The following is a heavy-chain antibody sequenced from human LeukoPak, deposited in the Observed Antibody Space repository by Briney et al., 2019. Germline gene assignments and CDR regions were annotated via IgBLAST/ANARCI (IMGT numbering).Heavy chain of an antibody. V-gene: IGHV3-66*01. CDR1: GFTVSSNY. D-gene: IGHD2-15*01. CDR3: AREGCSGGSCYTEYYYGMDV. J-gene: IGHJ6*02. CDR2: IYSGGST. Sequence: PGGSLRLSCAASGFTVSSNYMSWVRQAPGEGLEWVSVIYSGGSTYYADSVKGRFTISRDNSKNTLYLQMNSLRAEDTAVYYCAREGCSGGSCYTEYYYGMDVWGQGTTVTVSS.